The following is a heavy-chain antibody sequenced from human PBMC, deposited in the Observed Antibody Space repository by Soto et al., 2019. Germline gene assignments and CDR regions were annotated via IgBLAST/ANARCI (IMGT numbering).Heavy chain of an antibody. CDR1: GYTFTRSG. D-gene: IGHD5-12*01. CDR3: ASEGVAPYYYYGMDV. J-gene: IGHJ6*04. Sequence: QVQLVQSGAEVKKPGASVKVSCKSSGYTFTRSGISWVRQAPGQGLEWMGWISTYNGDTNYAHTFQGRVTMTTDTSQSTVYMELRSLRSDDTAVYYCASEGVAPYYYYGMDVWGKGTPVTVSS. V-gene: IGHV1-18*01. CDR2: ISTYNGDT.